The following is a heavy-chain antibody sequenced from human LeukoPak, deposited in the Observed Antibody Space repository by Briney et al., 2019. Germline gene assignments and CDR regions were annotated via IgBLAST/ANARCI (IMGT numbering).Heavy chain of an antibody. V-gene: IGHV4-34*01. J-gene: IGHJ5*02. Sequence: PSGTLSLTCAVYGGSFSGYYWSWIRQPPGKGLEWIGEINHSGSTDYNPSLKSRVTISVDTSKNQFSLKLSSVTAADTAVYYCARGWGPPTYCSGGSCGNWFDPWGQGALVTVSS. CDR1: GGSFSGYY. D-gene: IGHD2-15*01. CDR2: INHSGST. CDR3: ARGWGPPTYCSGGSCGNWFDP.